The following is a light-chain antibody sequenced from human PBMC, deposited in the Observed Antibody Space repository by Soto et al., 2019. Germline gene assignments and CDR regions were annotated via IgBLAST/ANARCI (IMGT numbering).Light chain of an antibody. CDR3: QQFHNWPPRT. J-gene: IGKJ1*01. CDR1: QSVSSN. Sequence: EIVMTQSPATLSVSPGERATLSCRASQSVSSNLAWYQQKPGQAPRLLIYGASTRATDIPARFSGSGSGTEFTLTISSLQSEDFAVYYCQQFHNWPPRTFGQGTK. V-gene: IGKV3-15*01. CDR2: GAS.